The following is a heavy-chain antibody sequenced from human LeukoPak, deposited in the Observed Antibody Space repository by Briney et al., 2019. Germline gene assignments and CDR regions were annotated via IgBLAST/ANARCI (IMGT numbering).Heavy chain of an antibody. CDR3: ARSGYSYGFDY. V-gene: IGHV7-4-1*02. CDR1: GYTFTSYY. Sequence: ASVKVSCKASGYTFTSYYMHWVRQAPGQGLEWMGWINTNTGNPTYAQGFTGRFVFSLDTSVSTAYLQISSLKAEDTAVYYCARSGYSYGFDYWGQGTLVTVSS. CDR2: INTNTGNP. D-gene: IGHD5-18*01. J-gene: IGHJ4*02.